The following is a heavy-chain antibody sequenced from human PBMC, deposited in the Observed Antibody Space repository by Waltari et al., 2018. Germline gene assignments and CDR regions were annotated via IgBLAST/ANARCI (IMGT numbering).Heavy chain of an antibody. D-gene: IGHD1-26*01. J-gene: IGHJ5*02. Sequence: QVEESGGGVVQPGGSLRLSCVASGYPFNNYGMHWVRQAPGKGLELLAVISSDGSGKYYADSMKGRFTMSRDKSKNTVYLQMNSLRPEDTAVYYCAKAGGIYNYPLDPWGQGTLVTVSS. CDR2: ISSDGSGK. V-gene: IGHV3-30*18. CDR3: AKAGGIYNYPLDP. CDR1: GYPFNNYG.